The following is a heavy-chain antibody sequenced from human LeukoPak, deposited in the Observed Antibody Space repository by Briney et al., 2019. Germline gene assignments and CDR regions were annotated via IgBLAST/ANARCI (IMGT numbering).Heavy chain of an antibody. V-gene: IGHV3-48*02. CDR2: ISSSSNKI. CDR3: ARSDLRFLELLDY. J-gene: IGHJ4*02. Sequence: PGGSLRLSCAASGFTFSGYSMNWVRQAPGKGLEWVSYISSSSNKIYYADSVKVRFITSRDNAKNSLYLQMNSLRDEDTAVYYCARSDLRFLELLDYWGQGTLVTVSS. D-gene: IGHD3-3*01. CDR1: GFTFSGYS.